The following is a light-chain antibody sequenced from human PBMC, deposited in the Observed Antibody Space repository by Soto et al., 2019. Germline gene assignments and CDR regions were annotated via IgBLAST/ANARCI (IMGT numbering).Light chain of an antibody. CDR2: LNSDGSH. J-gene: IGLJ3*02. CDR1: SGHSSYA. Sequence: QPVLTQSPSASASLGASDKLTCTLSSGHSSYAIAWHQQQPEKGPRYLMKLNSDGSHSKGDGIPDRFSGSSSGAERYLTISSLQSEDEADYYCQTWGTGINWVFGGGTKVTVL. V-gene: IGLV4-69*01. CDR3: QTWGTGINWV.